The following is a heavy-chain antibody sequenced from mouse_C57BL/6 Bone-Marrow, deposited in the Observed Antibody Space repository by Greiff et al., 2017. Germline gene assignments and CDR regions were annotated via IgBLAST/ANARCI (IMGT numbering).Heavy chain of an antibody. D-gene: IGHD2-1*01. V-gene: IGHV14-4*01. Sequence: VQLQQSGAELVRPGASVKLSCTASGFNITDDYMHWVKQRPEQGLEWIGWFDPENGDTEYASKFQGKATITADTSSNTVYLQLSSLASEDTAGDSCTSVGNYGYYCDYWGQGTTLTVSS. CDR1: GFNITDDY. J-gene: IGHJ2*01. CDR2: FDPENGDT. CDR3: TSVGNYGYYCDY.